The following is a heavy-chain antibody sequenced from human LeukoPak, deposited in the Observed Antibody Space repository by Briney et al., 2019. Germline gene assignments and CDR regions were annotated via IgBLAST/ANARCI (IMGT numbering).Heavy chain of an antibody. CDR3: ARARGGYSPLPDYYYYGIDV. V-gene: IGHV4-31*03. CDR2: MYYSGST. D-gene: IGHD5-18*01. J-gene: IGHJ6*02. CDR1: GGSISSGGYY. Sequence: PSETLSLTCTVSGGSISSGGYYWGWIRQHPGKGLEWIGYMYYSGSTYYNPTVKRRFTISVDTSKNQSSLKLSSVTAADTAVYYCARARGGYSPLPDYYYYGIDVWGQGTTVTVSS.